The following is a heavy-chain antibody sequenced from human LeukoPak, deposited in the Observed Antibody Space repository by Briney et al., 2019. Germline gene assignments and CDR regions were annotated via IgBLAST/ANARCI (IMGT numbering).Heavy chain of an antibody. V-gene: IGHV3-30*04. CDR3: ARVRYSSGHYHDY. CDR1: GFTFSSYA. CDR2: ISYDGSNK. J-gene: IGHJ4*02. D-gene: IGHD6-19*01. Sequence: GRSLRPSCAASGFTFSSYAMHWVRQAPGKGLEWVAVISYDGSNKYYTDSVKGRFTISRDNSKNTLYLQMNSLRAEDTAVYYCARVRYSSGHYHDYWGQGTLVTVSS.